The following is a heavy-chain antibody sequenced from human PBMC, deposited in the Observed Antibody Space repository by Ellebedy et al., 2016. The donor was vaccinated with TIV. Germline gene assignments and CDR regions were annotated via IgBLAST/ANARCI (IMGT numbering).Heavy chain of an antibody. CDR1: GFTFGSYA. V-gene: IGHV3-23*01. CDR3: VECRLGSCQYSSFES. J-gene: IGHJ4*02. CDR2: ISGPSITK. D-gene: IGHD2-15*01. Sequence: PGGSLRLSCAASGFTFGSYAMSWVLQAPGKGLEWVSAISGPSITKLYADSVKGRFTVSRDNSKSTLYLEMSSLRIEDTAMYYCVECRLGSCQYSSFESWGQGVLVTVSS.